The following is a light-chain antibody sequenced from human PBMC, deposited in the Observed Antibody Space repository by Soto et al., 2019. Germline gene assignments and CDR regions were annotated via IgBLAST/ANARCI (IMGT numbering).Light chain of an antibody. CDR2: GAS. CDR1: QSLTRN. J-gene: IGKJ1*01. CDR3: QQYDISPWT. Sequence: EIVMTQSPATLSVSPGAGVTLSCRASQSLTRNLAWYQHKPGQSPRLLIYGASTRATGFPDRFSGSGSGTDFTLTIIRLEPEDFAVYYCQQYDISPWTFGQGTKVDIK. V-gene: IGKV3D-15*01.